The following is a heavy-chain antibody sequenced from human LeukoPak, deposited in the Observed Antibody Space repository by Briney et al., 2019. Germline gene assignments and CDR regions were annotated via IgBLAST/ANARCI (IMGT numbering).Heavy chain of an antibody. V-gene: IGHV5-51*01. D-gene: IGHD3-22*01. CDR1: GYSFTSYW. CDR3: ARLGDYYDSSGYYYPFDY. J-gene: IGHJ4*02. CDR2: IYPGDSDT. Sequence: GESLKISCKGSGYSFTSYWIGWVRQMPGKGLEWMGIIYPGDSDTRYSPSLQGQVTISADKSISTAYLQWSSLQASDTAMYYCARLGDYYDSSGYYYPFDYWGQGTLVTVSS.